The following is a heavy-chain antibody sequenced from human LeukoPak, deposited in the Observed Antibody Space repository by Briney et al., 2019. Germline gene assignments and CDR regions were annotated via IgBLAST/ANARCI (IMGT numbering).Heavy chain of an antibody. CDR1: GFTFSTFA. Sequence: GGSLRLSCAASGFTFSTFAMQWVRQAPGKGLEWVAFIWYDGSNEYYADSVKGPFTISRDSSKSTLYLQMNSLRAEDTAVYYCARSPDSISYYIQYWGQGTLVTVSS. CDR2: IWYDGSNE. CDR3: ARSPDSISYYIQY. V-gene: IGHV3-33*01. D-gene: IGHD3-22*01. J-gene: IGHJ4*02.